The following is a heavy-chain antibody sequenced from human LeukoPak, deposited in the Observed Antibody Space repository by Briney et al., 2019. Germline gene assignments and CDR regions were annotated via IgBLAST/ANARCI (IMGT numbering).Heavy chain of an antibody. Sequence: GGSLRLSGAASGFTFSSYAMSWVRQAPGKGLEWVSAISGSGGSAYYADSVKGRFTISRDNSKNTLYLQMNSLRAEDTAVYYCAKARIAVAGVLDYWGQGTLVTVSS. D-gene: IGHD6-19*01. CDR2: ISGSGGSA. V-gene: IGHV3-23*01. CDR1: GFTFSSYA. J-gene: IGHJ4*02. CDR3: AKARIAVAGVLDY.